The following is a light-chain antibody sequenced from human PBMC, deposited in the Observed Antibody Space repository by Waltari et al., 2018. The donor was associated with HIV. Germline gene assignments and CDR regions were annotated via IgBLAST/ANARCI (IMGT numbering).Light chain of an antibody. J-gene: IGLJ3*02. CDR3: YSTESSGTHRV. V-gene: IGLV3-10*01. CDR1: TLPKKY. Sequence: SYELTQPPSVSVSPGQTARITCSGDTLPKKYAPWYQQKSGQAPVLVIYEDIKRPSGIPERFSGSSSGTVAILTISGAQVEDEADYYCYSTESSGTHRVFGGGTKLTVL. CDR2: EDI.